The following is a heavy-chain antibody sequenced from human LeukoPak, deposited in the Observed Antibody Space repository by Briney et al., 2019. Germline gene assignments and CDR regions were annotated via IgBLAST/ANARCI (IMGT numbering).Heavy chain of an antibody. CDR1: GYTFTSYD. CDR3: ARRRWADAFDI. V-gene: IGHV1-8*03. J-gene: IGHJ3*02. D-gene: IGHD4-23*01. Sequence: ASVKVSCKASGYTFTSYDINWVRQATGRGLEWMGWMNPNSGNTGYAQEFQGRVTITRDTSASTAYMELSSLRSEDMAVYYCARRRWADAFDIWGQGTMVTVSS. CDR2: MNPNSGNT.